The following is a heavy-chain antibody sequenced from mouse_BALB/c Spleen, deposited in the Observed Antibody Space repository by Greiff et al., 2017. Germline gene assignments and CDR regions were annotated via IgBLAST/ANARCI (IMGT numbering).Heavy chain of an antibody. Sequence: EVKLMESGGGLVQPGGSLKLSCAASGFTFSSYGMSWVRQTPDKRLELVATINSNGGSTYYPDSVKGRFTISRDNAKNTLYLQMSSLKSEDTAMYYCARAKLGEFAYWGQGTLVTVSA. V-gene: IGHV5-6-3*01. J-gene: IGHJ3*01. CDR1: GFTFSSYG. CDR3: ARAKLGEFAY. CDR2: INSNGGST. D-gene: IGHD4-1*01.